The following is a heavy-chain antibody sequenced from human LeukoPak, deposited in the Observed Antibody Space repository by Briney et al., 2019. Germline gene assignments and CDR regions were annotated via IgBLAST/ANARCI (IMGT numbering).Heavy chain of an antibody. D-gene: IGHD5-18*01. CDR1: GFTFSSYD. V-gene: IGHV3-13*01. Sequence: GGSLRLSCAASGFTFSSYDMHWVRQATGKGLEWVSAIGTAGDTYYPGSVKGRFTISRENAKNSLYLQMNSLRAEDTAVYYCARTNIGYSYAPYWGQGTLVTVSS. J-gene: IGHJ4*02. CDR2: IGTAGDT. CDR3: ARTNIGYSYAPY.